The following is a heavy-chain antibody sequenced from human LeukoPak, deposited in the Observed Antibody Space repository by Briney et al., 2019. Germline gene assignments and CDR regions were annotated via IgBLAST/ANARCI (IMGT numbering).Heavy chain of an antibody. D-gene: IGHD5-12*01. V-gene: IGHV3-49*04. CDR1: GFTFGDYA. CDR2: IGSKSSGGRI. J-gene: IGHJ4*02. CDR3: TRWLISAVLDY. Sequence: GGSLRLSCTTSGFTFGDYAVTWVRQAPGKGLEWVGSIGSKSSGGRIEYAASLKDRVTISRGDPKNSAYLQMNSLRSEDTAMYYCTRWLISAVLDYWGQGTLVTVSS.